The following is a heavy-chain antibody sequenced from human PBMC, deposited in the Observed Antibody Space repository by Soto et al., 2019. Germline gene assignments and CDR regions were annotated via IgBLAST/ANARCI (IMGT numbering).Heavy chain of an antibody. Sequence: SETLSLTCAVYDGSFSGYYWSWIRQPPGKGLEWIGKINHSGSTNYNPSLKSRVTISVDTSKNQFSLKLSSVTAADTAEYYCARGPDDGDYYFDYWGQGTLVTVSS. CDR2: INHSGST. CDR1: DGSFSGYY. D-gene: IGHD4-17*01. J-gene: IGHJ4*02. V-gene: IGHV4-34*01. CDR3: ARGPDDGDYYFDY.